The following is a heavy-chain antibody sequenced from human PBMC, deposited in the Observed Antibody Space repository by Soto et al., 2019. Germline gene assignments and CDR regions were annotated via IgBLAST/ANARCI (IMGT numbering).Heavy chain of an antibody. D-gene: IGHD5-12*01. CDR2: IWYDGSNK. J-gene: IGHJ4*02. V-gene: IGHV3-33*08. Sequence: PGGSLRLSCAASGFTFTDYYMSWIRQAPGKGLEWVAVIWYDGSNKYYADSVKGRFTISRDNSKNTLYLQMNSLRAEDTAVYYCARDLNEPYSGYDYEGYYLDYWGQGTLVTVSS. CDR3: ARDLNEPYSGYDYEGYYLDY. CDR1: GFTFTDYY.